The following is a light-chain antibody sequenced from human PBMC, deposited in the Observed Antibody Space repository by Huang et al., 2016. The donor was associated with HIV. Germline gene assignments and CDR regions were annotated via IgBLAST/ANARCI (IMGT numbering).Light chain of an antibody. CDR2: ETF. Sequence: ERVLTQSPGTLSVSPGEIATLSCRTSQGIGNSLAWYQLKPGQAPRLLIYETFIRASDIPARFSGGGSEIDFTLTISGLQSEDSAVYYCQQYHEWPRTFGQGTKVEIK. V-gene: IGKV3-15*01. CDR3: QQYHEWPRT. CDR1: QGIGNS. J-gene: IGKJ2*01.